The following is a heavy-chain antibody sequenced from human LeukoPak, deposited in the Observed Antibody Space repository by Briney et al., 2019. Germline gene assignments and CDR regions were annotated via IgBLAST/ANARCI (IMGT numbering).Heavy chain of an antibody. V-gene: IGHV4-34*01. D-gene: IGHD5-18*01. CDR3: ARGPVDTAMADY. CDR1: GGSFSGYY. CDR2: INHSGST. J-gene: IGHJ4*02. Sequence: SSETLSLTCAVYGGSFSGYYWSWIRQPPGKGLEWIGEINHSGSTNYNPSLKSRVTISVDTSKNQFSPKLSSVTAADTAVYYCARGPVDTAMADYWGQGTLVTVSS.